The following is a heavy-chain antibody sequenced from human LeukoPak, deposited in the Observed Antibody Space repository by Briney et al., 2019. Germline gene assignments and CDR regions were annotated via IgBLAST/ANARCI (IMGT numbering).Heavy chain of an antibody. CDR1: GGSISSYY. Sequence: PSETLSLTCTVSGGSISSYYWSWIRQPPGKGLEWIGYIYYSGSTNYNPSLKSRVTISVDTSKNQFSLKLSSVTAADTAVYYCARGKSRYDFWSGHPRYFDYWGQGTLVTVSS. J-gene: IGHJ4*02. D-gene: IGHD3-3*01. V-gene: IGHV4-59*01. CDR2: IYYSGST. CDR3: ARGKSRYDFWSGHPRYFDY.